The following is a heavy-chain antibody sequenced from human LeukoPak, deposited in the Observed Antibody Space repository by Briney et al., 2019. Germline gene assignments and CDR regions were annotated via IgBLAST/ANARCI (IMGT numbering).Heavy chain of an antibody. J-gene: IGHJ4*02. Sequence: PGGSLRLSCAASGFTISSYWMSWVRQAPGKGLEWVAKIKQDGSEKYYVDSVKGRFTISRDNAKNSLYLQMNSLRAEDTAVYYCARGEGSLLFDYWGQGTLVTVSS. D-gene: IGHD3-3*01. CDR3: ARGEGSLLFDY. V-gene: IGHV3-7*01. CDR1: GFTISSYW. CDR2: IKQDGSEK.